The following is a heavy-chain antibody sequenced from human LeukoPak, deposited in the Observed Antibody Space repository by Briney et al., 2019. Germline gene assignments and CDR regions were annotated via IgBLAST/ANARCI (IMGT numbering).Heavy chain of an antibody. J-gene: IGHJ5*02. CDR1: GGSFSGYY. V-gene: IGHV4-34*01. D-gene: IGHD6-6*01. Sequence: SETLSLTCAVYGGSFSGYYWSWIRQPPGKGLEWIGEINHSGSTNYNPSLKSRVTISVDTSKNQSSLKLSSVTAADTAVYYCARPQVAWRARPDNNWFDPWGQGTLVTVSS. CDR3: ARPQVAWRARPDNNWFDP. CDR2: INHSGST.